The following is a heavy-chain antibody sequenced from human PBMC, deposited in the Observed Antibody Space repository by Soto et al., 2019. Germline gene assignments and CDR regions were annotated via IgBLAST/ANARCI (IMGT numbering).Heavy chain of an antibody. D-gene: IGHD2-15*01. CDR2: ISGSGGST. V-gene: IGHV3-23*01. CDR3: AKGKWWYPRNNWFDP. CDR1: GFTFSSYA. J-gene: IGHJ5*02. Sequence: GGSLRLSCAASGFTFSSYAMSWVRQAPGKGLEWVSAISGSGGSTYYADSVKGRFTISRDNSKNTLYLQMNSLRAEDTAVYYCAKGKWWYPRNNWFDPWGQGTLVTVSS.